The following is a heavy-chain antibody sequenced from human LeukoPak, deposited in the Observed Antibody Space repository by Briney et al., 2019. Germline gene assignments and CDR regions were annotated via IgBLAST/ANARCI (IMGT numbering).Heavy chain of an antibody. V-gene: IGHV3-23*01. Sequence: GGSLRLSCAASGFTFSNYDMSWVRQAPGKGLEWVSAISGSGGRTYYADSVKGRFTISRDNSKNMVYLQMNSLRAEDTAVYYCAKDGREWPRSLDYWGQGILVTVSS. CDR2: ISGSGGRT. D-gene: IGHD5-12*01. J-gene: IGHJ4*02. CDR3: AKDGREWPRSLDY. CDR1: GFTFSNYD.